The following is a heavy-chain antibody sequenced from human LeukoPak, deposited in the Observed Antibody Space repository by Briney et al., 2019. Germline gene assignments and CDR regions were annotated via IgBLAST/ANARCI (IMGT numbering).Heavy chain of an antibody. J-gene: IGHJ4*02. CDR3: TRDFSGRYNFSDF. Sequence: RAGGSLRLSCAASGFTFSSYAMSWFRQAPGKGLEWVGFIRGKGYGGTTEYAASVKGRFTISRDDSKSIAYLQMNSLKTEDTAVYYCTRDFSGRYNFSDFWGQGTLVTVSS. CDR2: IRGKGYGGTT. V-gene: IGHV3-49*03. D-gene: IGHD1-26*01. CDR1: GFTFSSYA.